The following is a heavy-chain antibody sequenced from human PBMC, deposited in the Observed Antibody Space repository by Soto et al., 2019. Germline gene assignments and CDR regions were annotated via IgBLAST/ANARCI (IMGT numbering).Heavy chain of an antibody. Sequence: SETLSLTCTVSGGSISSGGYYWSWIRQHPGKGLEWIGYIYYSGSTYYNPSLKSRVTISVDTSKNQFSLKLSSVTAADTAVYYCARGASRECSGASCYAGRDNWGQGTLVTVFS. V-gene: IGHV4-31*03. J-gene: IGHJ4*01. D-gene: IGHD2-15*01. CDR3: ARGASRECSGASCYAGRDN. CDR2: IYYSGST. CDR1: GGSISSGGYY.